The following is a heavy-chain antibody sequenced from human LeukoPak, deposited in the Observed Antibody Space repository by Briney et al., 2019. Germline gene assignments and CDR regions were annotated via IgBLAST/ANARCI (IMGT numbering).Heavy chain of an antibody. D-gene: IGHD3-10*01. CDR3: AKRVRYGSGTYYFDY. CDR1: GFTSSTYG. V-gene: IGHV3-23*01. CDR2: ISDSGSDR. Sequence: SGGSLRLSCAASGFTSSTYGMSWVRQAPGKGLEWVSAISDSGSDRYYADSLKGRFTISRDNSKNTLYLQMNSLRVEDTALYYCAKRVRYGSGTYYFDYWGQGTLVTVSS. J-gene: IGHJ4*02.